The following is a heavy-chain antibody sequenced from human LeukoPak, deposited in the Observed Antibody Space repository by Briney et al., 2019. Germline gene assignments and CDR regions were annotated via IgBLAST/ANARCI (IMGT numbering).Heavy chain of an antibody. Sequence: GGSLRLSCAASGFTFSSYEMNWVRQAPGKGLEWVSYISDSGSTKYYADSVKGRFTISRDNAKNSVYLQMKSLRAEDTAVYYCVREGYYDSSGYLGVFDYWGQGTLVTVSA. J-gene: IGHJ4*02. CDR1: GFTFSSYE. V-gene: IGHV3-48*03. CDR2: ISDSGSTK. CDR3: VREGYYDSSGYLGVFDY. D-gene: IGHD3-22*01.